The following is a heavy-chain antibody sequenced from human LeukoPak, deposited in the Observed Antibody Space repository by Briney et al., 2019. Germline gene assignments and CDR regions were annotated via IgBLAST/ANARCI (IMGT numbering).Heavy chain of an antibody. CDR3: ARGKQQLDYFYYYRMDV. CDR2: VSYDGSNK. D-gene: IGHD6-13*01. J-gene: IGHJ6*02. CDR1: GFTFSSYG. Sequence: PGGSLRLSCAASGFTFSSYGMHWVRQAPGKGLEWVAVVSYDGSNKYYADSVKGRFTISRDNSKNTLYLQMNSLRAEDTAVYYCARGKQQLDYFYYYRMDVWGQGTTVTVSS. V-gene: IGHV3-30*03.